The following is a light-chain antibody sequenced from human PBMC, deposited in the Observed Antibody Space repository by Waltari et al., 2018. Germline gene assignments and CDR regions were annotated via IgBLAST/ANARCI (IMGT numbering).Light chain of an antibody. J-gene: IGKJ1*01. V-gene: IGKV3-20*01. CDR1: QSVSRA. CDR2: GAS. CDR3: QYYEKLPVT. Sequence: EVVLTQSPGSLSLAPGGTPTLSSRASQSVSRALAWYQQKPGQAPRLLIYGASTRATGVPDRFSGSGSGTDFSLTISSLEPEDFAVYSCQYYEKLPVTYGQGTKVEI.